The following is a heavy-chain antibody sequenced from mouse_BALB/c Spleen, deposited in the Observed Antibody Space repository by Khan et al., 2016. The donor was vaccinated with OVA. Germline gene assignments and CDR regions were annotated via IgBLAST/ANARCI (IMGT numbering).Heavy chain of an antibody. CDR1: GYSFTDYN. CDR3: ARTDYYGSSYYFDY. J-gene: IGHJ2*01. D-gene: IGHD1-1*01. CDR2: IDPYNGGT. V-gene: IGHV1S135*01. Sequence: VQLQQSGPELVKPGASVKVSCKASGYSFTDYNMFWVKQSHGKSLEWIGYIDPYNGGTSYHQKFKGKATLTVDKSSSTAFMHLSSLTSEASAVFYCARTDYYGSSYYFDYWGQGTTLTVSS.